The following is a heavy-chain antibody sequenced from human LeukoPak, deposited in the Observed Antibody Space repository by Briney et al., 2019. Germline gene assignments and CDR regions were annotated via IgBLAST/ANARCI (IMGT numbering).Heavy chain of an antibody. CDR2: MNPNSDNT. Sequence: ASVQVSCKASGYTFTSYDINWVRQATGQGLEWMGWMNPNSDNTGYSQKFQGRVTMTRNTSISTAYMELSSLRSEDTAVYYCARAPKAGITIFGVVLTTYNWFDPWGQGTLVTVSS. CDR3: ARAPKAGITIFGVVLTTYNWFDP. V-gene: IGHV1-8*01. CDR1: GYTFTSYD. J-gene: IGHJ5*02. D-gene: IGHD3-3*01.